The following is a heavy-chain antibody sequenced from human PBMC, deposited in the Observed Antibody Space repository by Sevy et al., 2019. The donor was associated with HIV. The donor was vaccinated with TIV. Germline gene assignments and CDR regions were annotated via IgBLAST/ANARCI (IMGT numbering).Heavy chain of an antibody. CDR2: VRNDGSNK. V-gene: IGHV3-30*02. Sequence: GGSLRLSCAASGFSLTTSDMHWVRQAPGKGLEWVAYVRNDGSNKYYADSVRDRLTMSRDSPKNTLYLQMNSLRDEDTAIYYWARGRKTTEGWLEELDYYYGLDVWGQGTTVTVSS. CDR3: ARGRKTTEGWLEELDYYYGLDV. D-gene: IGHD3-10*01. J-gene: IGHJ6*02. CDR1: GFSLTTSD.